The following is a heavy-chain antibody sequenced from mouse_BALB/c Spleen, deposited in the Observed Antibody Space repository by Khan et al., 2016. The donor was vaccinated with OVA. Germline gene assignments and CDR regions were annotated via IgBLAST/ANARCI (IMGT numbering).Heavy chain of an antibody. CDR1: GYSITSNYA. CDR2: ISYSGRT. J-gene: IGHJ4*01. CDR3: ARGNYYGYALDY. V-gene: IGHV3-2*02. D-gene: IGHD1-1*01. Sequence: EVQLVESGPGLVKPSQSLSLTCTVTGYSITSNYAWNWIRQFPGNKLEWMGYISYSGRTSYIPSLKSRISITRDTPKNQFFLQLNSVTTEDTATYYCARGNYYGYALDYWGQGTSVTVSS.